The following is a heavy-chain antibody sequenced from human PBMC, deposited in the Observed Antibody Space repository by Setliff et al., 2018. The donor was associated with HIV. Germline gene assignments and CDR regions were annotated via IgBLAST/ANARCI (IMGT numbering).Heavy chain of an antibody. CDR1: GYTFTNYW. J-gene: IGHJ5*01. CDR3: ARQPTDTSGYNNWFDS. V-gene: IGHV5-51*01. CDR2: IYPGDSDT. Sequence: GESLTISCRGSGYTFTNYWIGWVRQMPGRGLEWMGIIYPGDSDTRYSPSFEGQVTMSADKSINTAYLQWNSLKASDTAMYYCARQPTDTSGYNNWFDSWGQGTQGTV. D-gene: IGHD3-3*01.